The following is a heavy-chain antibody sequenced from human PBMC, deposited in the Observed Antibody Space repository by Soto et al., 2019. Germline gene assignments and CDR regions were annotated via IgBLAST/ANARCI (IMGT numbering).Heavy chain of an antibody. D-gene: IGHD3-3*01. CDR1: GFTFSSYS. Sequence: EVQLVESGGGLVKPGGSLRLSCAASGFTFSSYSMNWVRQAPGKGLEWVSSISSSSSYIYYADSVKGRFTISRDNAKNSLYLQMNSLRAKDTAVYYCARDSLKRITIFGVVIGSAFDIWGQGTMVTVSS. CDR3: ARDSLKRITIFGVVIGSAFDI. J-gene: IGHJ3*02. V-gene: IGHV3-21*01. CDR2: ISSSSSYI.